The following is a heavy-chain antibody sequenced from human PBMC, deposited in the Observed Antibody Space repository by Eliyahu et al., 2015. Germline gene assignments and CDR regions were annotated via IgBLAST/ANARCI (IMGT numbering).Heavy chain of an antibody. CDR1: GFTFSDYY. J-gene: IGHJ5*02. D-gene: IGHD6-19*01. CDR3: ARGRYTSGSDWFDP. CDR2: IRSSGSYT. V-gene: IGHV3-11*06. Sequence: QVQLVESGGGLVKPGGSLRLSXAASGFTFSDYYMSWIRQAPGKGLEWVSYIRSSGSYTDYADSVKGRFTISRNNAKNSLYLQMNSLRAEDTAVYYCARGRYTSGSDWFDPWGQGTLVTVSS.